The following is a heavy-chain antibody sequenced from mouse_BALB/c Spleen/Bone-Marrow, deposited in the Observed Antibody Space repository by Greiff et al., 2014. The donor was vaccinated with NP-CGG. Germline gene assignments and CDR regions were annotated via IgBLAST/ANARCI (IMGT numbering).Heavy chain of an antibody. J-gene: IGHJ4*01. CDR3: ASPYGYEDYSAMDY. Sequence: VKLVESGAELAKPGASVKMSCKASGYTFTSYWMHWVKLRPGQVLEWIGYINPSTGYTEYNLKFKDKATLTADKSSSTAYIQLSSLTSEDSAVYYCASPYGYEDYSAMDYWGQGTSVTVSS. CDR1: GYTFTSYW. CDR2: INPSTGYT. D-gene: IGHD1-2*01. V-gene: IGHV1-7*01.